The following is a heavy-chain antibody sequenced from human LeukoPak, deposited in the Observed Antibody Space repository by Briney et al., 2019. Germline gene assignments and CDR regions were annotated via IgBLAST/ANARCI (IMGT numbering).Heavy chain of an antibody. J-gene: IGHJ4*02. CDR2: LYSGGSI. Sequence: GGSLRLSCAGSGFTVSSSYMSWVRQAPGKGLEWVSVLYSGGSIFYADSVKGRFTISRDISKNMLSLQMNSLRADDTAVYYCARGAISSWYEDWGQGTLVTVSS. CDR3: ARGAISSWYED. D-gene: IGHD6-13*01. V-gene: IGHV3-66*01. CDR1: GFTVSSSY.